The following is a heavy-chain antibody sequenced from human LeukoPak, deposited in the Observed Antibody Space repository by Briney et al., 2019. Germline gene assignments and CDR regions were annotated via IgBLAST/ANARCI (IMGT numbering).Heavy chain of an antibody. V-gene: IGHV4-59*01. D-gene: IGHD3-22*01. Sequence: PSETLSLTCTVSGGSINGYYWSWIRQPPEKGLEWIGYIYYRGSTNYNPSLKSRVTISVDTSENQFSLKLSSVTAADTAVYYYARADYDTSAYYYTFDYWGQGTLVTVSS. CDR2: IYYRGST. CDR3: ARADYDTSAYYYTFDY. J-gene: IGHJ4*02. CDR1: GGSINGYY.